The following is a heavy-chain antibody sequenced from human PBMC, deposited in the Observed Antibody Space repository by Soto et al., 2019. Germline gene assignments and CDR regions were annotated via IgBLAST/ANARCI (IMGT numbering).Heavy chain of an antibody. Sequence: APGKVSCKASGYTFSSYGISWGRQAPGQGLEWMGWISAYNGNTNYAQKLQGRVTMTTDTSTSTAYMELRSLRSDDTAVYYCARDSFPYSSGWYYFDYWGQGTLVTVSS. CDR2: ISAYNGNT. V-gene: IGHV1-18*01. CDR3: ARDSFPYSSGWYYFDY. D-gene: IGHD6-19*01. J-gene: IGHJ4*02. CDR1: GYTFSSYG.